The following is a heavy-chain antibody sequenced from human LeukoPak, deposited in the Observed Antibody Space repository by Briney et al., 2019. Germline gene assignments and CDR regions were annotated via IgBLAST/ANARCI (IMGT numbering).Heavy chain of an antibody. J-gene: IGHJ4*02. CDR1: GYTFTSYG. CDR2: ISAYNGNT. CDR3: ASTDYVWGSYRYRLDY. D-gene: IGHD3-16*02. Sequence: ASVKVSCKASGYTFTSYGISWVRQAPGQGLEWMGWISAYNGNTNYAQKLQGRVTTTTDTSTSTAYMELRSLRSDDTAVYYCASTDYVWGSYRYRLDYWGQGTLVTVSS. V-gene: IGHV1-18*01.